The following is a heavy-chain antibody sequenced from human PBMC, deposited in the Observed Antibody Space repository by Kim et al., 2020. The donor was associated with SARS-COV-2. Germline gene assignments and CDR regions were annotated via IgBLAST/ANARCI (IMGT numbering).Heavy chain of an antibody. CDR3: ARHAHSSSFALLTDFGYDALDI. Sequence: SETLSLTCTVSGDSVSSYYWGWIRQPPGKGLEWIGSLYFSASPIYTPSLKSRVTISVDTSKNQFSLKLTSVTAADTAIYYCARHAHSSSFALLTDFGYDALDIWGQGTKVTVSA. CDR1: GDSVSSYY. J-gene: IGHJ3*02. V-gene: IGHV4-59*08. D-gene: IGHD3-9*01. CDR2: LYFSASP.